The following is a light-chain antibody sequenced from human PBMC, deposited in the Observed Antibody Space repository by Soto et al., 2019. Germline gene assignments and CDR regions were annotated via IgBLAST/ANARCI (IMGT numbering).Light chain of an antibody. V-gene: IGLV2-23*02. Sequence: QSVLTQPASVSGSPGQSITISCTGTSSDVGSYNLVSWYQHHPGKAPKPMFYEVSERPSGVSNRFSGSKSGNTASLTISGLQAEDEADYYCCSYAGRTTPYVFGTGTKLTVL. CDR1: SSDVGSYNL. J-gene: IGLJ1*01. CDR2: EVS. CDR3: CSYAGRTTPYV.